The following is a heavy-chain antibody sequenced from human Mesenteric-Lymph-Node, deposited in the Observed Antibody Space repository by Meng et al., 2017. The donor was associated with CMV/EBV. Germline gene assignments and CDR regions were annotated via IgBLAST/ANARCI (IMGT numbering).Heavy chain of an antibody. Sequence: FSRYALSWVRQAPGKGLEWVSAISGSGASTHYADSVKGRFTISRDNSKNTLYLQMNSLRAEDTAVYYCAKAQMIVRGIIITYWYLDLWGRGTLVTVSS. V-gene: IGHV3-23*01. CDR1: FSRYA. CDR3: AKAQMIVRGIIITYWYLDL. J-gene: IGHJ2*01. D-gene: IGHD3-10*01. CDR2: ISGSGAST.